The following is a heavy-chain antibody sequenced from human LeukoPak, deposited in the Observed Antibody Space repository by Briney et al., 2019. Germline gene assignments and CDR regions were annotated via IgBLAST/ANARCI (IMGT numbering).Heavy chain of an antibody. Sequence: GGSLRLSCAASGFTFSNYWMTWVRQAPGKGLEWVANIKDDGSARYYLDSVKGRFTISRDNAKNSLYLQTNTLRAEDTAEYYCARDSGRREDYWGQGTLVTVSS. CDR3: ARDSGRREDY. V-gene: IGHV3-7*01. CDR2: IKDDGSAR. CDR1: GFTFSNYW. J-gene: IGHJ4*02. D-gene: IGHD3-10*01.